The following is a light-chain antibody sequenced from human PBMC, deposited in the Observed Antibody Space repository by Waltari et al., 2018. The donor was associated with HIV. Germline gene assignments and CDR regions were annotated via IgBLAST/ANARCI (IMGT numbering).Light chain of an antibody. CDR2: RND. CDR3: AAWDDSLSGWV. J-gene: IGLJ3*02. Sequence: QSVLTQPPSASGTPGQRVTISCSGSSSNIESNYVYWYQQLPGTAPQLLIYRNDQRPSGVPDRFSASKSGTSASLAISGLRSEDEADYYCAAWDDSLSGWVFGGGTKLTVL. CDR1: SSNIESNY. V-gene: IGLV1-47*01.